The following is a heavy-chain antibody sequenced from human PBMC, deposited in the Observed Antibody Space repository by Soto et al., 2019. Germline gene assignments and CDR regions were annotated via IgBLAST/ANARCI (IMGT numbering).Heavy chain of an antibody. CDR1: GFSFSKYS. Sequence: EVQLVESGGGLGKPGGSLRLSCAASGFSFSKYSMNYVRQAPGKGLEWVSSINDRSNYIYYAYPVKGRFTISRDNAINSLYLQMNCLRPDATSVYYCANFPSCSSSTCLDYGGRGTLVTVSS. D-gene: IGHD2-15*01. CDR3: ANFPSCSSSTCLDY. CDR2: INDRSNYI. J-gene: IGHJ4*02. V-gene: IGHV3-21*06.